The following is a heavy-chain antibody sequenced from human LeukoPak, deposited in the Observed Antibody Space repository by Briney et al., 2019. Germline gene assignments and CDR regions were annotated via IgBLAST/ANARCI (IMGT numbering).Heavy chain of an antibody. V-gene: IGHV4-59*11. J-gene: IGHJ4*02. CDR2: IFNSGGT. CDR3: ATLRCRGFDY. D-gene: IGHD2-15*01. CDR1: GGSSSSHY. Sequence: PETLCLTCTVSGGSSSSHYSSWIRQPPGKGLEWIGYIFNSGGTNYNPSLKSRVTISLDTSKNQFSLKLSSVTAADTAVYYCATLRCRGFDYWGQGTLVTVSS.